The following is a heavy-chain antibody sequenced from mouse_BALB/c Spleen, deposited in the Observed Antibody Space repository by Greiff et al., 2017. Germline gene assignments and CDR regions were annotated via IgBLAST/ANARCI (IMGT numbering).Heavy chain of an antibody. D-gene: IGHD2-14*01. CDR2: ISYDGSN. CDR3: ARAYYRYDGIAY. CDR1: GYSITSGYY. Sequence: EVQLQESGPGLVKPSQSLSLTCSVTGYSITSGYYWNWIRQFPGNKLEWMGYISYDGSNNYNPSLKNRISITRDTSKNQFFLKLNSVTTEDTATYYCARAYYRYDGIAYWGQGTLVTVSA. V-gene: IGHV3-6*02. J-gene: IGHJ3*01.